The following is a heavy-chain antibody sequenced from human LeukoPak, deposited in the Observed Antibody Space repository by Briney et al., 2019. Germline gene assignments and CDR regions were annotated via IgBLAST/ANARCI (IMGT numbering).Heavy chain of an antibody. CDR2: IYHSGST. CDR1: GYSISSGYY. D-gene: IGHD2-15*01. Sequence: SETLSLTCAVSGYSISSGYYWGWIRQSPGKGLEWIGSIYHSGSTYYNPSLKSRVTISVDTSENQFSLKLSSVTAADTAVYYCARRGSKSGWFDPWGQGTLVTVSS. J-gene: IGHJ5*02. CDR3: ARRGSKSGWFDP. V-gene: IGHV4-38-2*01.